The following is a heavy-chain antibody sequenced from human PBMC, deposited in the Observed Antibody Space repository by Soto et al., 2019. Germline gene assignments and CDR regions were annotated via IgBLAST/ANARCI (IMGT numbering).Heavy chain of an antibody. CDR1: GFTFSSYS. CDR3: ATRIAARVSDDY. V-gene: IGHV3-21*01. Sequence: GGSLRLSCAASGFTFSSYSMNWVRQAPGKGLEWVSSISSSSSYIYYADSVKGRFTISRDNAKNSLYLQMNSLRAEDTAVYYCATRIAARVSDDYWGQGTLVTVSS. CDR2: ISSSSSYI. D-gene: IGHD6-6*01. J-gene: IGHJ4*02.